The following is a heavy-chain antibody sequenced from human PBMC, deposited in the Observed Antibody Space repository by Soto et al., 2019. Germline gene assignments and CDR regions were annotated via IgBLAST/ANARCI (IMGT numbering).Heavy chain of an antibody. J-gene: IGHJ4*02. CDR3: ARGRAVKGLPPY. V-gene: IGHV3-21*01. CDR1: GFTFSSYS. Sequence: PGGSLRLSCAASGFTFSSYSMDWVRQAPGKGLEWVSSISSSSSYIYYADSVKGRFTISRDNAKNSLYLQMNSLRAEDTAVYYCARGRAVKGLPPYWGQGTLVTVSS. CDR2: ISSSSSYI.